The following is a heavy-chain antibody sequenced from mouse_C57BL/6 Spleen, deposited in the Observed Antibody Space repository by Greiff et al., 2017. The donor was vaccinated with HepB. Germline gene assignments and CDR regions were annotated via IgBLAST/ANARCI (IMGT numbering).Heavy chain of an antibody. Sequence: EVQVVESGGDLVKPGGSLKLSCAASGFTFSSYGMSWVRQTPDKRLEWVATISSGGSYTYYPDSVKGRFTISRDNAKNTLYLQMSSLKSEDTAMYYCARQRRDAYFDYWGQGTTLTVSS. CDR3: ARQRRDAYFDY. J-gene: IGHJ2*01. CDR1: GFTFSSYG. D-gene: IGHD3-3*01. CDR2: ISSGGSYT. V-gene: IGHV5-6*01.